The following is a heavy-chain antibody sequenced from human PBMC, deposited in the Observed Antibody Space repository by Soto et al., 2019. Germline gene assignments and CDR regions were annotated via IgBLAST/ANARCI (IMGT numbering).Heavy chain of an antibody. CDR2: IYYSGST. CDR1: GGSISSSSYY. D-gene: IGHD6-19*01. J-gene: IGHJ4*02. V-gene: IGHV4-39*01. Sequence: SETLSLTCSVSGGSISSSSYYWGWIRQPPGKGLEWIGSIYYSGSTYYNPSLKSRVTISIDKSKNQFSLKLSSLTAADTAVYYFAGLEGLATISYFFDFWGQGTLVTFSS. CDR3: AGLEGLATISYFFDF.